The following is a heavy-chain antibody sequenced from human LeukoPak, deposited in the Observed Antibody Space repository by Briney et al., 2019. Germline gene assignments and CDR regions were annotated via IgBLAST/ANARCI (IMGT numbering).Heavy chain of an antibody. CDR2: NFFHDGST. V-gene: IGHV1-46*01. CDR3: ARDSGNYHYDMDV. J-gene: IGHJ6*02. Sequence: GASVKVSCKASGYTFTSYYMHWVRQAPGQGLEWMGINFFHDGSTSNTQKFQGRVTMTRDTSTSTVYMELSSLRSEDTAVYYCARDSGNYHYDMDVWGQGTTVIVSS. D-gene: IGHD3-10*01. CDR1: GYTFTSYY.